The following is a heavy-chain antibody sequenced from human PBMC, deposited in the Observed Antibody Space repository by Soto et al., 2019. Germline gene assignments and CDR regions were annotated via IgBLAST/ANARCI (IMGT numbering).Heavy chain of an antibody. CDR3: VRARSTDSRPDY. V-gene: IGHV3-21*01. CDR1: GFTFSLYS. CDR2: ITSSSSYI. Sequence: LRLSCAASGFTFSLYSMIWVRPAPGKGLEWGASITSSSSYIYYEDSLKGRFTISRDNAKNSLFLQLDSLRAEDTAVYFCVRARSTDSRPDYWGQGTLVTVSS. J-gene: IGHJ4*02. D-gene: IGHD3-22*01.